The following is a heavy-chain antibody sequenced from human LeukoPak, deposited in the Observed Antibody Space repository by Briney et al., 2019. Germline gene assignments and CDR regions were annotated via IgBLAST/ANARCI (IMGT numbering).Heavy chain of an antibody. CDR2: IYSGGTT. CDR3: ARGGPDCSGGSCYVS. Sequence: GGSLRLSCAASGFTVSSNYMNWVRQAPGNGLEWVSVIYSGGTTYYAASVKGRFTISRDNPKNTLYLQMNSLRAEDTAVYYCARGGPDCSGGSCYVSWGQGTLVTVSS. CDR1: GFTVSSNY. J-gene: IGHJ5*02. V-gene: IGHV3-53*01. D-gene: IGHD2-15*01.